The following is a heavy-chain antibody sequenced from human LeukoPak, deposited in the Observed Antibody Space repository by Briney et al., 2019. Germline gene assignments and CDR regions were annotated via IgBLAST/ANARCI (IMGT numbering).Heavy chain of an antibody. CDR1: GYRFTYYW. V-gene: IGHV5-51*01. Sequence: GESLKISCKGSGYRFTYYWIGWVRQMPGEGLQLMGIIYPGDSETRYSPSLQGHVTISADESISTAYLQWSSLKASDTAMYYCARRRADSSGYYYLDYWGQGTLVTVSS. CDR2: IYPGDSET. CDR3: ARRRADSSGYYYLDY. J-gene: IGHJ4*02. D-gene: IGHD3-22*01.